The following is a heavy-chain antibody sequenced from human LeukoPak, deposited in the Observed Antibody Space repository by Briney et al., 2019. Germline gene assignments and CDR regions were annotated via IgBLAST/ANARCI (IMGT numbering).Heavy chain of an antibody. CDR3: ARLRGYSSYFDY. Sequence: SGPALVKPTQTLTLTCTFSGFSLSTSGMCVSWIRQPPGKALEWLALIDWDDDKYYSTPLKTRLTISKDTSKNQVVLTMTNMDPVDTATYYCARLRGYSSYFDYWGQGTLVTVSS. J-gene: IGHJ4*02. CDR1: GFSLSTSGMC. D-gene: IGHD5-18*01. V-gene: IGHV2-70*01. CDR2: IDWDDDK.